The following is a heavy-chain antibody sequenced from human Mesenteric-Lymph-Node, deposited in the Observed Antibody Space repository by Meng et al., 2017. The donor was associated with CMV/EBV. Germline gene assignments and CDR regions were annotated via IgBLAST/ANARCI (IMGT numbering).Heavy chain of an antibody. Sequence: KAAGYTLTVYPMKWVRQAPGKGLEWMGWINTKTGNTTYAQGFTGRFVFSLDASVNTAYLQIISLKTEDTAVYYCARGWLGESPIGDWGQGTLVTVSS. CDR1: GYTLTVYP. V-gene: IGHV7-4-1*02. CDR2: INTKTGNT. J-gene: IGHJ4*02. D-gene: IGHD3-10*01. CDR3: ARGWLGESPIGD.